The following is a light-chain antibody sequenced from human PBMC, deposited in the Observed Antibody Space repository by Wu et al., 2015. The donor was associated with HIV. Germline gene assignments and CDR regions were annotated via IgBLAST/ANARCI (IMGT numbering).Light chain of an antibody. CDR1: ESISSSY. J-gene: IGKJ5*01. V-gene: IGKV3D-20*02. Sequence: EIVLTQFPGTLSLSPGERATLSCRASESISSSYLAWHQQKPGQPPRLLIYRSSTRATGIPDRFSDSGSGTDFTLTISSLQSEDFAVYYCQQCYDWPITFGQGTRLDIK. CDR2: RSS. CDR3: QQCYDWPIT.